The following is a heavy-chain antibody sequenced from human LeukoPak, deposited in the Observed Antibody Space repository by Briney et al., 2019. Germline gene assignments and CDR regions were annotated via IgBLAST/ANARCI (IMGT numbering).Heavy chain of an antibody. V-gene: IGHV3-23*01. CDR1: GFTFSSFA. Sequence: GRSLRLSRAASGFTFSSFAMTWVRQAPGKGLEWVSGFDGNGPNTYYADSVKGRWTISRDNSRNTLYLEMNSLRPEDTAIYYCAKPRTTGLGWAQFDYWGQGSLVTVSS. CDR3: AKPRTTGLGWAQFDY. J-gene: IGHJ4*02. D-gene: IGHD2-8*02. CDR2: FDGNGPNT.